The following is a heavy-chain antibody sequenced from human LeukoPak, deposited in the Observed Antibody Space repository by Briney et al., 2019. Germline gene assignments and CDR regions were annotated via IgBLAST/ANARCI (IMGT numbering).Heavy chain of an antibody. CDR1: GGTFSTHA. Sequence: ASVKVSCKASGGTFSTHAISWVRQAPGQGLEWMGGIIPISATARHAQKFQGRVTITADKSTSTAYMELSSLRSEDTAVYYCARGISAGYYYYMDVWGKGTTVIVSS. J-gene: IGHJ6*03. D-gene: IGHD1-26*01. V-gene: IGHV1-69*06. CDR2: IIPISATA. CDR3: ARGISAGYYYYMDV.